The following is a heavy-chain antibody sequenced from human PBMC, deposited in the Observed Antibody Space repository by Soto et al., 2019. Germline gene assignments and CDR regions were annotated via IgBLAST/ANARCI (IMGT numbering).Heavy chain of an antibody. CDR2: ISPSGGST. CDR1: GYTFTSYY. D-gene: IGHD6-19*01. J-gene: IGHJ4*02. Sequence: GASVKVSCKASGYTFTSYYMHWVRQAPGQGLEWMGIISPSGGSTSYAQKFQGRVTMTRDTSTSTVYMELSSLRSEDTAVYYCARGAHYSSGWLSPFDYWGQGTLVTVSS. CDR3: ARGAHYSSGWLSPFDY. V-gene: IGHV1-46*01.